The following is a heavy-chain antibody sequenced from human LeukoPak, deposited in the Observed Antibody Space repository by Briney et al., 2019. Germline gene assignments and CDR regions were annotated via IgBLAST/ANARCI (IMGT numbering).Heavy chain of an antibody. CDR1: GFTFSSYA. CDR3: AKEIYYYGSGSYSSFDY. D-gene: IGHD3-10*01. J-gene: IGHJ4*02. V-gene: IGHV3-23*01. CDR2: ISGSGGST. Sequence: GGSLRLSCAASGFTFSSYAMSWVRQAPGKGLEWVSAISGSGGSTYYADSVKGRFTISRDNSKNTLYLQMNSLRAEDTAVYYCAKEIYYYGSGSYSSFDYWGQGTLVTVSS.